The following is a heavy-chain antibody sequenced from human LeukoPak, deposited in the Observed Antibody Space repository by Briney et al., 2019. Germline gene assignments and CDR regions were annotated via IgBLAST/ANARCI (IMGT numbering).Heavy chain of an antibody. J-gene: IGHJ4*02. V-gene: IGHV3-23*01. Sequence: GGSLRLSCAASGFTFNNYAMSWVRQAPGKGLEWVSAIGGSGGLTYYADSVKGRFTISRDNSKNTLYLQMNSLRAEDTAVCYCAKDGATTVTTYYFDYWGQGTLVTVSS. CDR3: AKDGATTVTTYYFDY. CDR2: IGGSGGLT. CDR1: GFTFNNYA. D-gene: IGHD4-17*01.